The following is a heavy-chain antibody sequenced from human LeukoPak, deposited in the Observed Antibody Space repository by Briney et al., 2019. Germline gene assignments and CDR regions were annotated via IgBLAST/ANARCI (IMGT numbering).Heavy chain of an antibody. D-gene: IGHD6-19*01. CDR2: IYTSGST. J-gene: IGHJ5*02. CDR1: GGSISSYY. V-gene: IGHV4-4*07. Sequence: SETLSLTCTVSGGSISSYYWSWIRQPAGKGLEWIGRIYTSGSTNYNPSLKSRVTISVDTSKNQFSLKLSSVTAADTAVYYCARLGAEAKQWLVKYNWFDPWGQGTLVTVSS. CDR3: ARLGAEAKQWLVKYNWFDP.